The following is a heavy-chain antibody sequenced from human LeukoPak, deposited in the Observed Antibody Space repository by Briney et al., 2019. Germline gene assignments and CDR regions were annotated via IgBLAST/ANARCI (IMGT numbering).Heavy chain of an antibody. CDR3: ARALRITMIVVVPVFDY. D-gene: IGHD3-22*01. CDR1: GFTFRSHA. J-gene: IGHJ4*02. CDR2: ISYDGTNK. V-gene: IGHV3-30-3*01. Sequence: GGSLRLSCAASGFTFRSHAMHWIRQAPGKGLEWVAVISYDGTNKYYADSVKGRFTISRDNAKNSLYLQMNSLRAEDTAVYYCARALRITMIVVVPVFDYWGQGTLVTVSS.